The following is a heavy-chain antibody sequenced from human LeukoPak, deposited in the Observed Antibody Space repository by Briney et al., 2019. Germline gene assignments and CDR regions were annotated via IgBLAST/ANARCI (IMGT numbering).Heavy chain of an antibody. J-gene: IGHJ4*02. D-gene: IGHD4-23*01. V-gene: IGHV3-33*03. CDR1: GFTFSSYG. CDR2: IWYDGSNQ. Sequence: GRSLRLSCAASGFTFSSYGMHWVRQAPGKGLEWVAVIWYDGSNQFYADSVRGRFTISRDNSKNTLHLQMNSLRAEDTAVYYCAKEPNGGGCFDYWGQGALVTVSS. CDR3: AKEPNGGGCFDY.